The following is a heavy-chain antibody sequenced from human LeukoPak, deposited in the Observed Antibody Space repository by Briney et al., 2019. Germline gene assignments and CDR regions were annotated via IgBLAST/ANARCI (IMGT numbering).Heavy chain of an antibody. CDR3: ARTGRGSSSWIYYYYYMDV. D-gene: IGHD6-13*01. CDR2: IYYSGST. V-gene: IGHV4-59*01. J-gene: IGHJ6*03. CDR1: GVSISSYY. Sequence: SETLSLTCTVSGVSISSYYWSWIRQPPGKGLEWIGYIYYSGSTNYNPSLKSRVTISVDTSKNQFSLKLSSVTAADTAVYYCARTGRGSSSWIYYYYYMDVWGKGTTVTVSS.